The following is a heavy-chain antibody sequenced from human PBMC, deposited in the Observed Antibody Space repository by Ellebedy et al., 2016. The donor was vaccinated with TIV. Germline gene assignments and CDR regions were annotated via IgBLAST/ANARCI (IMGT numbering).Heavy chain of an antibody. D-gene: IGHD4-23*01. V-gene: IGHV3-69-1*02. CDR2: ISMSGTI. Sequence: GGSLRLXXAASGFTFSDYYMTWIRQSPGKGLEWISFISMSGTIYDAESLKGRFIISRDNAKNSLYLQMDSLRPEDTAIYYCVRDLCGGNACFDLWGQGTLVTVSS. CDR1: GFTFSDYY. J-gene: IGHJ4*02. CDR3: VRDLCGGNACFDL.